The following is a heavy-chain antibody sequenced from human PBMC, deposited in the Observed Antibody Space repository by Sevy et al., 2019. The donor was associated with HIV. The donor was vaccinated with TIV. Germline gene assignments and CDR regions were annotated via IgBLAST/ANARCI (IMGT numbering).Heavy chain of an antibody. CDR1: GGSMNNYF. V-gene: IGHV4-59*01. D-gene: IGHD6-13*01. J-gene: IGHJ4*02. CDR3: ARESIGAVGDFDY. Sequence: SETLSLTCTVSGGSMNNYFWSWIRQPPGNGLEWIGYIYYSGSTNYNPSLKSRATISVDTSKNQLSLKLTSVTAADTAVYYCARESIGAVGDFDYWGQGTLVTVSS. CDR2: IYYSGST.